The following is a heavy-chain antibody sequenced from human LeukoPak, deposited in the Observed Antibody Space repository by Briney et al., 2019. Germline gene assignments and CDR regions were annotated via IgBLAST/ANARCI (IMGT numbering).Heavy chain of an antibody. CDR2: ISFDGSNA. V-gene: IGHV3-30-3*01. CDR3: ARDHYWLEYCTNGVCQDTFDI. Sequence: PGGSLRLSCAASGLTFSSYAMHWVRQAPGKGLERVAVISFDGSNAYYADSVRGRFTISRDNSRDTVYLQVNSLRPEDTAVYYCARDHYWLEYCTNGVCQDTFDIWGQGTMVTVSS. D-gene: IGHD2-8*01. CDR1: GLTFSSYA. J-gene: IGHJ3*02.